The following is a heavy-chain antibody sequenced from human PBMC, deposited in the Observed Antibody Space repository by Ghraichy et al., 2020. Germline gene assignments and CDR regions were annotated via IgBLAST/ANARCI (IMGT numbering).Heavy chain of an antibody. Sequence: SETLSLTCTVSGGSISSGAYYWTWIRQPPGKGLEWIGYIYYSGSPYYNPSLKSRVIISVDTSRNQFSLKLSSVTAAETAVYYCARGGYSGSYYYFDDWGQGTLVTVSS. CDR1: GGSISSGAYY. D-gene: IGHD1-26*01. J-gene: IGHJ4*02. CDR2: IYYSGSP. CDR3: ARGGYSGSYYYFDD. V-gene: IGHV4-30-4*01.